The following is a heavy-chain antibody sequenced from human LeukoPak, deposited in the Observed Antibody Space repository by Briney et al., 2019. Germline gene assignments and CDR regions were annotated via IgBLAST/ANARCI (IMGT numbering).Heavy chain of an antibody. CDR2: FDPEDGET. CDR3: ATDTMVRGVIRIPLGY. J-gene: IGHJ4*02. D-gene: IGHD3-10*01. Sequence: ASVKVSCKVSGYTLTELSMHWVRQAPGKGLEWMGGFDPEDGETIYAQKFQGRVTMTEDTSTDTAYMELSSLRSEDTAVYYCATDTMVRGVIRIPLGYWGQGTLVTVSS. V-gene: IGHV1-24*01. CDR1: GYTLTELS.